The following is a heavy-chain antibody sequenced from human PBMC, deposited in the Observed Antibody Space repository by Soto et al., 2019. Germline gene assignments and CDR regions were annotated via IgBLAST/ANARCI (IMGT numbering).Heavy chain of an antibody. CDR3: ARDRVNWNYRRYGTDV. CDR1: GGSVSSGDYF. D-gene: IGHD1-7*01. J-gene: IGHJ6*02. CDR2: IYYSGST. Sequence: SETLSLTCTVSGGSVSSGDYFWSWLRQSPGKRLEWIAYIYYSGSTNYNPSLKSRATISVDTSATTAYIELSSLRSEDTAVYYCARDRVNWNYRRYGTDVWGQGTTVTVSS. V-gene: IGHV4-61*08.